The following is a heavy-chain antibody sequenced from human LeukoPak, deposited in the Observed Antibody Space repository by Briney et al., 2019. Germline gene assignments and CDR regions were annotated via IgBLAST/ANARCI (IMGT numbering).Heavy chain of an antibody. CDR3: ARDGPITIFGVLRGYYYYYMDV. CDR1: GFTFSSYA. D-gene: IGHD3-3*01. V-gene: IGHV3-30*04. J-gene: IGHJ6*03. CDR2: ISYDGSNK. Sequence: PGRSLRLSCAAPGFTFSSYAMHWVRQAPGKGLEWVAVISYDGSNKYYADSVKGRFTISRDNSKNTLYLQMNSLRAEDTAVYYCARDGPITIFGVLRGYYYYYMDVWGKGTTVTVSS.